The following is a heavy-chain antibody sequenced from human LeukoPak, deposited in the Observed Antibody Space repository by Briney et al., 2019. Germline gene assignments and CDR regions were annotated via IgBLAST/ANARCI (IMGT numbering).Heavy chain of an antibody. CDR2: ISAYNGNT. Sequence: GASVKVSCKASGYTFTSYGVSWVRQAPGRGLEWMGWISAYNGNTNYAQKLQGRVTMTTDTSTSTAYMELRSLRSDDTAVYYCARDSPSDPYYYMDVWGKGTTVTVSS. V-gene: IGHV1-18*01. J-gene: IGHJ6*03. CDR3: ARDSPSDPYYYMDV. CDR1: GYTFTSYG.